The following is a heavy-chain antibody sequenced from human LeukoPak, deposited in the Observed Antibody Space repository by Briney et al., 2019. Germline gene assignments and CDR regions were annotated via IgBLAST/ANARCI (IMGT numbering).Heavy chain of an antibody. Sequence: PGGSLRLSCAASGFTFSSYSMDWVRQAPGKGLEWVSSISSSSSYIYYADSVKGRFTISRDNAKNSLYLQMNSLRAEDTAVYYCARTPSDGGSDAFDIWGQGTMVTVSS. J-gene: IGHJ3*02. CDR3: ARTPSDGGSDAFDI. D-gene: IGHD5-24*01. CDR1: GFTFSSYS. CDR2: ISSSSSYI. V-gene: IGHV3-21*01.